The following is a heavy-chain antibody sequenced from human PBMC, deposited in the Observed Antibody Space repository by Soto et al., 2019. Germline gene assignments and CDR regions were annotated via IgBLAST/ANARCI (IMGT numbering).Heavy chain of an antibody. CDR1: GGSISSSSNY. J-gene: IGHJ3*01. Sequence: SETLSLTCTVSGGSISSSSNYWGWIRQPPGKGLEWIGSIYYSGSTYYNPSLKSRVTISVDTSKNQFSLNVSSVTAADTALYYCARHSTGWYAAFDVWDQGTMVTVSS. D-gene: IGHD6-19*01. CDR3: ARHSTGWYAAFDV. V-gene: IGHV4-39*01. CDR2: IYYSGST.